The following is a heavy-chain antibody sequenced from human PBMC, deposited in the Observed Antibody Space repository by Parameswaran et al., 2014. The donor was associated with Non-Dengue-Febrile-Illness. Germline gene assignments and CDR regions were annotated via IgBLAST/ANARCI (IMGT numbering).Heavy chain of an antibody. J-gene: IGHJ4*02. V-gene: IGHV3-30*04. Sequence: WIRQPQEGLEWLAIISYDERNKYYADSVKGRFTISRDNSKNTLYLQMSSLRAEDTAIYYCARATDCSSTECYRHFDYWGQGTLVTVSS. CDR3: ARATDCSSTECYRHFDY. D-gene: IGHD2-2*01. CDR2: ISYDERNK.